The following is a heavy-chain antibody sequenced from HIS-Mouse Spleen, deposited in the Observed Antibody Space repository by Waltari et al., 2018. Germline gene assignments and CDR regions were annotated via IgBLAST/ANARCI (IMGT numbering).Heavy chain of an antibody. Sequence: QLQLQESGPGLVKPSETLSLTCTVPGRSISSSWYYLGWIRQPPGKGLEWIGSIYYSGSTYYNPSLKSRVTISVDTSKNQFSLKLSSVTAADTAVYYCAREIPYSSSWYDWYFDLWGRGTLVTVSS. D-gene: IGHD6-13*01. V-gene: IGHV4-39*07. J-gene: IGHJ2*01. CDR1: GRSISSSWYY. CDR3: AREIPYSSSWYDWYFDL. CDR2: IYYSGST.